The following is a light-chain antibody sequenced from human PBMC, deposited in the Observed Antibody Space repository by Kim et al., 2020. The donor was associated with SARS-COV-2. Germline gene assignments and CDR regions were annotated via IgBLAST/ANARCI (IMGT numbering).Light chain of an antibody. CDR3: QQYNIWRT. Sequence: RSVSPAEGATVSVRSSQSVSKLAWYQKSPGQAPRLLIYGASTRATGIPARFSGSGSGTEFTLTISSLQSEDFAVYYCQQYNIWRTFGQGTKVDIK. J-gene: IGKJ1*01. CDR1: QSVSK. V-gene: IGKV3-15*01. CDR2: GAS.